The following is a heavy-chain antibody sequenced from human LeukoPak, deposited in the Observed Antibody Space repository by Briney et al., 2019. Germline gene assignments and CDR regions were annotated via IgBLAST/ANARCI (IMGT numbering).Heavy chain of an antibody. Sequence: GGTLRLSCAASGFTFSSYWMSLVRQAPGKGLEWVANIKQDGSEKYYVDSVKGRFTISRDNAKNSLYLQMNSLRAEDTAVYYCVKWELLSTNDAFDIWGQGTMVTVSS. CDR3: VKWELLSTNDAFDI. V-gene: IGHV3-7*01. D-gene: IGHD1-26*01. CDR1: GFTFSSYW. CDR2: IKQDGSEK. J-gene: IGHJ3*02.